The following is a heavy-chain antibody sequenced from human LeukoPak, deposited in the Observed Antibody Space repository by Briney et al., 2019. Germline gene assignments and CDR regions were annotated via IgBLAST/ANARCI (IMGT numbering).Heavy chain of an antibody. J-gene: IGHJ4*02. Sequence: APVKASCNASGGSVTSFAISWVRQAPGQGLGWVGWISGLNGKTNYAQKLQGRVTMTTDTSTSTAYMELRSLRSDDTAVYYCARVHNEGSYYLYWGQGTLVTVSS. CDR2: ISGLNGKT. D-gene: IGHD1-26*01. CDR3: ARVHNEGSYYLY. V-gene: IGHV1-18*01. CDR1: GGSVTSFA.